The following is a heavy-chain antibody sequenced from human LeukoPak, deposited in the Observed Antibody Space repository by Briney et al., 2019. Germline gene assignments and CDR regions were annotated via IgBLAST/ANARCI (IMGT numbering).Heavy chain of an antibody. CDR3: AKAPLRFLEWLLGMGFDY. CDR1: GFTFDDYA. CDR2: ISWNSGSI. Sequence: SLRLSCAVYGFTFDDYAMHWVRQAPGKGLEWVSGISWNSGSIGYADSVKGRFTISRDNAKNSLYLQMNRLRAEDTALYYCAKAPLRFLEWLLGMGFDYWGQGTLVTVSS. V-gene: IGHV3-9*01. D-gene: IGHD3-3*01. J-gene: IGHJ4*02.